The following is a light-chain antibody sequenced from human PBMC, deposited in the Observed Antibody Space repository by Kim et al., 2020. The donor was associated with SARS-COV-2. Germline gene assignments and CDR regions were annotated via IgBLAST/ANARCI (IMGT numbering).Light chain of an antibody. J-gene: IGKJ4*01. CDR3: QQYGSSPLT. V-gene: IGKV3-20*01. CDR1: QSVISDY. Sequence: SPGKRATLSCRASQSVISDYLAWYQQKPGQPPRLLIYDTSTRATGIPDRFSGSGSGTDHTLTISRLEPEDFVVYYCQQYGSSPLTFGGGTKVDIK. CDR2: DTS.